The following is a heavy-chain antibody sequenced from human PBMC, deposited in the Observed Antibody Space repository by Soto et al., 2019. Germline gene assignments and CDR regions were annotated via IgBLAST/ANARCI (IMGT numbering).Heavy chain of an antibody. V-gene: IGHV2-5*02. CDR1: GFSRSTSGVG. D-gene: IGHD3-10*01. CDR2: IYWDDDQ. CDR3: AHRRIESAVRGPFDY. J-gene: IGHJ4*02. Sequence: QITLKESGPTLVKPTQTLTLTCSFSGFSRSTSGVGVGWFRQPPGKALEWLALIYWDDDQRYSPSLKSRLTITKDTSENQVVLTMTNMDPVDTATYYCAHRRIESAVRGPFDYWGQGTLVTVFS.